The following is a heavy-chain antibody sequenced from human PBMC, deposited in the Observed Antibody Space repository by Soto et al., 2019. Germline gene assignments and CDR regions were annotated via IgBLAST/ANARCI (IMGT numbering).Heavy chain of an antibody. CDR3: AKEGPGYSSGWYFDY. V-gene: IGHV3-23*01. D-gene: IGHD6-19*01. Sequence: SGVSLRLSYAASGFTFSSYAMSWVRPAPGKGLEWVSAISGSGGSTYYADSVKGRFTISRGNSKNTLYLQMNSLRAEDTAVYYCAKEGPGYSSGWYFDYWGQGTLVTVSS. CDR1: GFTFSSYA. J-gene: IGHJ4*02. CDR2: ISGSGGST.